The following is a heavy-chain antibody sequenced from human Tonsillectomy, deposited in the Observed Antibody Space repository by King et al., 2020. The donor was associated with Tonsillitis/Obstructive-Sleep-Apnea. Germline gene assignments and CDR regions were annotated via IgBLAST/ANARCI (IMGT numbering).Heavy chain of an antibody. Sequence: VQLVESGGGVVQPGRSPRLSCAASGFTFSSYGMHWVRQAPGRGLEWVAVIWYDGSNKYYANSVKGRFTISRDNSKNTLYLQMNSLRAEDTAVYYCARMGGDYSNYGETIDYWGQGTLVTVSS. CDR1: GFTFSSYG. J-gene: IGHJ4*02. D-gene: IGHD4-11*01. CDR2: IWYDGSNK. V-gene: IGHV3-33*01. CDR3: ARMGGDYSNYGETIDY.